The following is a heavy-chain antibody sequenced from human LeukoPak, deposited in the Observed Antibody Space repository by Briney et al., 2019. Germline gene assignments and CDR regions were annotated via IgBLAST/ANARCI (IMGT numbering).Heavy chain of an antibody. CDR2: ISGSGGST. Sequence: PGGSLRLSCAASGFTFSSYAMSWVRQAPGKGLEWVSGISGSGGSTNYADSVKGRFTISRDNSKNTLYLQMNSLRAEDTAVYYCAKVRAWVVPAAYNWFDPWGQGTLVTVSS. V-gene: IGHV3-23*01. J-gene: IGHJ5*02. D-gene: IGHD2-2*01. CDR1: GFTFSSYA. CDR3: AKVRAWVVPAAYNWFDP.